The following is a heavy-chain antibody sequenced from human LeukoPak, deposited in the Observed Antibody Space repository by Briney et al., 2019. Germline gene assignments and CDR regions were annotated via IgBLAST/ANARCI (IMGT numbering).Heavy chain of an antibody. V-gene: IGHV2-70*20. CDR3: ARTYGSWKAYFDY. CDR1: GFSLSTSGMC. Sequence: SGPTLVNPTQPLTLTCTFSGFSLSTSGMCVSWVRQPSGKALEWLALIDWDDDKYYSTSLKTRLTISKNTSKNQVFLTMANMDPVCTATYYCARTYGSWKAYFDYWGEGTLATASS. D-gene: IGHD6-13*01. J-gene: IGHJ4*02. CDR2: IDWDDDK.